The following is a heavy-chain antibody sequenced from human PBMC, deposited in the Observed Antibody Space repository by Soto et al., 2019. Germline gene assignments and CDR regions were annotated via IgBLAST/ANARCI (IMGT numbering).Heavy chain of an antibody. J-gene: IGHJ5*02. CDR3: AREGPPAIAWFDP. Sequence: QVQLVQSGAEVKKPGSSVKVSCKASGGTFSIYTISWVRQAPGQGLEWMGGSANSAQKFQGRLTVTADESTSKVYLELSSLTSEDTAVYYCAREGPPAIAWFDPWGQGTLVSVSS. V-gene: IGHV1-69*01. D-gene: IGHD2-21*01. CDR2: SA. CDR1: GGTFSIYT.